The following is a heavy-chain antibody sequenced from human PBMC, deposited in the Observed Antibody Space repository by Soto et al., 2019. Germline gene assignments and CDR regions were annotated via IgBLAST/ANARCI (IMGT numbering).Heavy chain of an antibody. J-gene: IGHJ6*02. D-gene: IGHD6-13*01. CDR2: IWNDGNGY. V-gene: IGHV3-33*01. CDR3: ARRQISPPTRGAASARGGMDI. CDR1: GFNFNNYG. Sequence: QVQLVESGGGVVQPGRSLRLSCAASGFNFNNYGMHWVRQAPGKGLEWVAVIWNDGNGYYYATSVKGRFPISRDNSKNTLFLQISTLRAEHTAVYYCARRQISPPTRGAASARGGMDIWGQGTTVTVSS.